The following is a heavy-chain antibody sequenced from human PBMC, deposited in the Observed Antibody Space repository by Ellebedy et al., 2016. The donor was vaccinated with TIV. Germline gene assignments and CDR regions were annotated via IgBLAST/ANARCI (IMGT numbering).Heavy chain of an antibody. CDR1: GFPFSSYW. CDR3: ARRGLAAGGTLLYY. V-gene: IGHV3-7*03. CDR2: IKQDGSEK. J-gene: IGHJ4*02. D-gene: IGHD6-13*01. Sequence: GESLKISCAAPGFPFSSYWMTWVRQAPGKGLEWVAHIKQDGSEKYYVDPVKGRFTISRDNAENSLYLQMNSLRAEDTAVYYCARRGLAAGGTLLYYWGQGTLVTVSS.